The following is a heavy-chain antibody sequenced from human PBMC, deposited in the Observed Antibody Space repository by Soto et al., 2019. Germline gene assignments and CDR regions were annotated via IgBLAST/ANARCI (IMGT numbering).Heavy chain of an antibody. CDR1: GGSFNGYY. J-gene: IGHJ5*02. CDR3: ARNLYNWNDNWFDP. CDR2: INHSGST. D-gene: IGHD1-20*01. Sequence: SETLSLTCAVYGGSFNGYYWSWIRQPPGKGLEWIGEINHSGSTNYNPSLKSRVTISVDTSKNQFSLKLSSVTAADTAVYYCARNLYNWNDNWFDPWGQGTLVTVSS. V-gene: IGHV4-34*01.